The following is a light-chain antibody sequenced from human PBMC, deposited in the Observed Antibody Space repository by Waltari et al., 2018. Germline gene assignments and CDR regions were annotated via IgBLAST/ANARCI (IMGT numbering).Light chain of an antibody. V-gene: IGLV3-1*01. J-gene: IGLJ1*01. Sequence: SLGLTQPHSLSVSPGQTATITCSGDKLGGKFVSWYQQKPGQSPLLIIYQDTKRPSGIPDRFSGSSSGNTATLAISGAQALDEADYYCLAWESTSGVFGTGTKVAVL. CDR3: LAWESTSGV. CDR1: KLGGKF. CDR2: QDT.